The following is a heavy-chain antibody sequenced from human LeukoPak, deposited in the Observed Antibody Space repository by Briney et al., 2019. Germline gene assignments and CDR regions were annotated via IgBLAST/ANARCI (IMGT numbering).Heavy chain of an antibody. CDR3: ARAYYGSGGYPFDY. D-gene: IGHD3-10*01. V-gene: IGHV4-59*01. Sequence: SETLPLTCTVSGGSISSYYWSWIRQPPGKGLEWIGYIYNSGSTNYNPSLKSRVTISVDTSKNQFSLKLSSVTAADTAVYYCARAYYGSGGYPFDYWGQGTLVTVSS. CDR1: GGSISSYY. J-gene: IGHJ4*02. CDR2: IYNSGST.